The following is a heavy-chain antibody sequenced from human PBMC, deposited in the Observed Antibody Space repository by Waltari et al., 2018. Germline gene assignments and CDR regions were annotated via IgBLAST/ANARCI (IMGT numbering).Heavy chain of an antibody. J-gene: IGHJ1*01. CDR1: GGTGSGYS. CDR2: ISSSSTSI. Sequence: EVQLVESGGGLGKPGGDTRGGGEGEGGTGSGYSRQWVRQAPGTGLEWVSSISSSSTSIYYAAAVVRPFNITHDTAKHSLSLTVHSLTAEDPAVSYCARGALYCSGGGCYPASWGQRPLVPVSS. D-gene: IGHD2-15*01. V-gene: IGHV3-21*01. CDR3: ARGALYCSGGGCYPAS.